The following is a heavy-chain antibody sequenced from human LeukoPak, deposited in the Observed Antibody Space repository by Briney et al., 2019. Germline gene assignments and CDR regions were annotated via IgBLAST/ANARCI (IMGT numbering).Heavy chain of an antibody. CDR2: INHSGST. V-gene: IGHV4-39*07. J-gene: IGHJ5*02. CDR1: GGSISSTGYY. Sequence: SETLSLICTVSGGSISSTGYYWSWIRQPPGKGLEWIGEINHSGSTNYNPSLKSRVTISVDASKNQFSLKLSSVTAADTAVYYCARRGLRSGSYRLAFDPWGQGTLVTVSS. D-gene: IGHD1-26*01. CDR3: ARRGLRSGSYRLAFDP.